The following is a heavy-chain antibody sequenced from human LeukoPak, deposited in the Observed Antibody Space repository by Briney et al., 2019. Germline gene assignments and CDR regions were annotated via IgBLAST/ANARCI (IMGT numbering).Heavy chain of an antibody. J-gene: IGHJ5*02. D-gene: IGHD3-10*01. CDR2: IYHSGST. V-gene: IGHV4-30-2*01. CDR1: GGSISSGGYS. CDR3: ARDVAYYYGSGTWFDP. Sequence: SETLSLTCAVSGGSISSGGYSWSWIRQPPGKGLEWIGYIYHSGSTYYNPSLKSRVTISVDRSKNQFSLKLSSVTAAGTAVYYCARDVAYYYGSGTWFDPWGQGTLVTVSS.